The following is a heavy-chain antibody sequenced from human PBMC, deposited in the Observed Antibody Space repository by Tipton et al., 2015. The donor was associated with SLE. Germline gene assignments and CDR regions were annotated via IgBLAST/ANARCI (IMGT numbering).Heavy chain of an antibody. D-gene: IGHD4-17*01. J-gene: IGHJ2*01. V-gene: IGHV1-58*01. CDR2: IVVGSGNT. Sequence: QSGAEVKKPGTSVKVSCKASGFTFTSSAVQWVRQARGQRLEWIGWIVVGSGNTNYAQKFQERVTITRDMSTSTAYMELSSLRSEDTAVYYCAAVSYGDYGWYFDLWGRGTLVTVSS. CDR3: AAVSYGDYGWYFDL. CDR1: GFTFTSSA.